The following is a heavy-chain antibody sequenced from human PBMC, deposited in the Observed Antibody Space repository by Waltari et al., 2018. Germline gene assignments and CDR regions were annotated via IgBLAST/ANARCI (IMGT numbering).Heavy chain of an antibody. D-gene: IGHD6-13*01. CDR3: ATGGRIAAAGTFDY. J-gene: IGHJ4*02. V-gene: IGHV1-24*01. Sequence: QVQLVQSGVEVKKPGASVKVSCKVSGYTITELSMHWVRQAPGKGLEWMGGFDPEDGETTYAPKFQGRVTMTEDTSTDTAYMELSSLRSEDTAVYYCATGGRIAAAGTFDYWGQGTLVTVSS. CDR2: FDPEDGET. CDR1: GYTITELS.